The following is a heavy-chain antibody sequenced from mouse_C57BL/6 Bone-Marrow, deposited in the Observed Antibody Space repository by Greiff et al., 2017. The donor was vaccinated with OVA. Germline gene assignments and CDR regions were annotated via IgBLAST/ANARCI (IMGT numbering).Heavy chain of an antibody. Sequence: QVQLQQPGAELVKPGASVKLSCKASGYTFTSYWMQWVKQRPGQGLEWIGEIDPSDSYTNYNQKFKGKATLTVDTSSSTAYMQLSSLTSEDSAVYYCARDDYVDYAMDYGGQGTSVTVSS. CDR1: GYTFTSYW. CDR3: ARDDYVDYAMDY. CDR2: IDPSDSYT. V-gene: IGHV1-50*01. D-gene: IGHD2-4*01. J-gene: IGHJ4*01.